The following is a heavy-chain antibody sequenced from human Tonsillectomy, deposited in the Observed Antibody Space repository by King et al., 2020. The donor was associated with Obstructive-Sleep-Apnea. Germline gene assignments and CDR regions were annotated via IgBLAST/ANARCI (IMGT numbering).Heavy chain of an antibody. CDR2: ISWNSGTI. Sequence: VPLVASGGGLVQPGTSLRLSWAASGFTFDDYAMHWVRQAPGQGLEWVSGISWNSGTIGSADSVKGRFTISRDNTKNSLYLQMNSLRAEATALSYCAKDFMSGCSGGNCYPGHYYYYAMDVWGQGTTVTVSS. D-gene: IGHD2-15*01. CDR3: AKDFMSGCSGGNCYPGHYYYYAMDV. J-gene: IGHJ6*02. CDR1: GFTFDDYA. V-gene: IGHV3-9*01.